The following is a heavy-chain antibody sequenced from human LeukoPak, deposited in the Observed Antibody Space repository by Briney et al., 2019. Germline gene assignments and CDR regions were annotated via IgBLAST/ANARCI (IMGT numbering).Heavy chain of an antibody. CDR3: ARESRQWLVLGGVDY. Sequence: GGSLRLSCAASGFTVSSNYMSWVRQAPGKGLEWVSVIYSGGSTYYADSVKGRFTISRDNAKNSLYLQMNSLRAEDTAVYYCARESRQWLVLGGVDYWGQGTLVTVSS. J-gene: IGHJ4*02. V-gene: IGHV3-66*01. CDR2: IYSGGST. D-gene: IGHD6-19*01. CDR1: GFTVSSNY.